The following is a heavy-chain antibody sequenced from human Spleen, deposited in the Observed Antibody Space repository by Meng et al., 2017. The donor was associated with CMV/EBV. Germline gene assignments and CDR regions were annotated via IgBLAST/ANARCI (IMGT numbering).Heavy chain of an antibody. J-gene: IGHJ4*02. V-gene: IGHV3-15*01. D-gene: IGHD3-10*01. CDR2: SKSEAAGGAI. CDR1: GFPFNEAY. Sequence: GESLKISCAASGFPFNEAYMGWIRLAPGKRPECVGRSKSEAAGGAIDYADSVKYRFTMSRDNSKNMVYLQMNSLKIDDTGIYYCTTDRGESQVPLLGYWGQGTRVTVSS. CDR3: TTDRGESQVPLLGY.